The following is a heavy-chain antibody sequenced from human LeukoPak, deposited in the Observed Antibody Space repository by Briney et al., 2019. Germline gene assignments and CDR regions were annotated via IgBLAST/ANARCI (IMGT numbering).Heavy chain of an antibody. D-gene: IGHD6-19*01. CDR1: GFTFSSYW. Sequence: GGSLRLSCAASGFTFSSYWMSWVRQAPGKGLEWVANIKEDGSKIYYVDSVRGRFTISRDNAKNSLYLQTDSLRAEDTAVYYCARESTVAGTIFDFWGQGTLVTVSS. V-gene: IGHV3-7*04. CDR2: IKEDGSKI. J-gene: IGHJ4*02. CDR3: ARESTVAGTIFDF.